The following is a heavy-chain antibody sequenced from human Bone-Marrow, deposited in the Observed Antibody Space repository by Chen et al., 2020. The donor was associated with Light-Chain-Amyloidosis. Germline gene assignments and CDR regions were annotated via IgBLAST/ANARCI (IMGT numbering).Heavy chain of an antibody. D-gene: IGHD5-12*01. CDR1: GYTFPNYW. Sequence: EVQLEQSGPEVKKPGESLKISCKGSGYTFPNYWIGWVRQRPGKGLEWMGVSYPDDSDARYSPPFEGQVTISADKSITTAYLQWRSLKASDTAMYYCARRRDGYNIDYWGQGTLVTVSS. CDR2: SYPDDSDA. V-gene: IGHV5-51*01. CDR3: ARRRDGYNIDY. J-gene: IGHJ4*02.